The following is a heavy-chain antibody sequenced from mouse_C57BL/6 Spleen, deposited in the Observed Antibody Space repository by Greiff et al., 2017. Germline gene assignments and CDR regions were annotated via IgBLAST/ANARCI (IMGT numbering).Heavy chain of an antibody. CDR2: ISSGSSTI. D-gene: IGHD1-1*01. J-gene: IGHJ3*01. CDR3: AREAYGSRAWFAY. V-gene: IGHV5-17*01. CDR1: GFTFSDYG. Sequence: DVMLVESGGGLVKPGGSLKLSCAASGFTFSDYGMHWVRQAPEKGLEWVAYISSGSSTIYYADTVKGRFTISRDNAKNTLFLQMTSLRSEDTAMYYCAREAYGSRAWFAYWGQGTLVTVSA.